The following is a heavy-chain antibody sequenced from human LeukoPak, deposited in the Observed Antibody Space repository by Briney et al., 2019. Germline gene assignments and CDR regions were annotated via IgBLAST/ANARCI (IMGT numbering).Heavy chain of an antibody. V-gene: IGHV1-2*02. CDR1: GYTFTDYF. Sequence: ASVRVSCKTSGYTFTDYFVHWVRQAPGQGLEWMGWINPNSGGTEYAQKFLGRVTMTRDTSISTAYMELSRLRSDDTAVYFCAGEYYYDSSGYSVDYYYYGMDVWGQGTTVTVSS. CDR3: AGEYYYDSSGYSVDYYYYGMDV. CDR2: INPNSGGT. J-gene: IGHJ6*02. D-gene: IGHD3-22*01.